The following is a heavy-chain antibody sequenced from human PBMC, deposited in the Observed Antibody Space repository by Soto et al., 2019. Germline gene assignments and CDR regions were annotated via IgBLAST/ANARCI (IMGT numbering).Heavy chain of an antibody. D-gene: IGHD6-19*01. Sequence: GGSLRLSCAASGFTFSSYSMNWVRQAPGKGLEWVSSISSSSSYIYYADSVKSRFTISRDNAKNSLYLQMNSLRAEDTAVYYCARFTGWPYYYYGMDVWGQGTTVTVS. V-gene: IGHV3-21*01. CDR1: GFTFSSYS. CDR3: ARFTGWPYYYYGMDV. J-gene: IGHJ6*02. CDR2: ISSSSSYI.